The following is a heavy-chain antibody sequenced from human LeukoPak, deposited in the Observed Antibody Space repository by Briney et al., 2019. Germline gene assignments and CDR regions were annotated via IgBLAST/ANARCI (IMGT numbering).Heavy chain of an antibody. D-gene: IGHD2-15*01. J-gene: IGHJ3*02. V-gene: IGHV4-38-2*02. CDR1: GYSISSGYY. CDR2: IYHSGST. Sequence: SETLSLTCTVSGYSISSGYYWGWIRQPPGKGLEWIGNIYHSGSTYYNPSLKSRVTISVDTSKNQFSLKVSSVTAADTALYYCARDSRGYCSGSSCYSSTFDIWGQGTVVTVSS. CDR3: ARDSRGYCSGSSCYSSTFDI.